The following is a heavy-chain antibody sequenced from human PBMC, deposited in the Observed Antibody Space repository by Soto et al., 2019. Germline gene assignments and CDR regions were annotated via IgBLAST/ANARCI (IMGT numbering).Heavy chain of an antibody. V-gene: IGHV4-34*01. CDR3: ARGRGGVQH. J-gene: IGHJ1*01. CDR1: GGSFSGYY. CDR2: LNDSGST. Sequence: SETLSLTCAVYGGSFSGYYCSWIRQPPGKGLEWIGELNDSGSTNYNASLKSRVSISVDTSKNQFSLKLSSVTAADTAVYYCARGRGGVQHWGQGTLVTVSS. D-gene: IGHD3-10*01.